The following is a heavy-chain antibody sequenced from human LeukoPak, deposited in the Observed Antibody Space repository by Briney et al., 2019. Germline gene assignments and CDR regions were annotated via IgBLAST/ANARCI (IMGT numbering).Heavy chain of an antibody. CDR2: VYYIANT. V-gene: IGHV4-61*08. J-gene: IGHJ4*02. Sequence: SETLSLTCTVSGASVGSAGYYWSWIRQPPGGGLEWIGYVYYIANTNYNPSLKSRVTMSVNPSENQFSLKLNSVTAADTAMYYCARTQSQSGSYRYYFGYWGQGTRVTVSS. D-gene: IGHD1-26*01. CDR1: GASVGSAGYY. CDR3: ARTQSQSGSYRYYFGY.